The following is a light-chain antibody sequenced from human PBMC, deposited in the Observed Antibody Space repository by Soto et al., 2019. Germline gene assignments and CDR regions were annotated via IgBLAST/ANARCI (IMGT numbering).Light chain of an antibody. J-gene: IGKJ2*01. V-gene: IGKV3-20*01. CDR3: QQYGSSPRYT. CDR1: QSVSSSY. Sequence: EIVLTQSPGTLSLSPGERATLSCRASQSVSSSYLAWYQQKPGQAPRLLIYGASSRATGIPDRFSVSGSGTDFTLTISRLEPEDLAVYYCQQYGSSPRYTFGQGTKLEIK. CDR2: GAS.